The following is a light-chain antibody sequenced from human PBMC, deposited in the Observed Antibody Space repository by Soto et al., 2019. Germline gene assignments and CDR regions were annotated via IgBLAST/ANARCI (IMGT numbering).Light chain of an antibody. V-gene: IGLV2-14*01. Sequence: QSVLTQPASVSGSPGQSITISCTGTSSDVGGYNYVSWYQQHPGKVPKLMIYDVSNRPSGVSNRFSGSKSGNTASLNISGLQAEDEADYYCSSYTTTGTRVFGGGTQLTVL. CDR1: SSDVGGYNY. CDR2: DVS. CDR3: SSYTTTGTRV. J-gene: IGLJ3*02.